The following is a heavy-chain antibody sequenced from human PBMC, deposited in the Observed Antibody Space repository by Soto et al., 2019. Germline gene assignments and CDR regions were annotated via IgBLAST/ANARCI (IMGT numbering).Heavy chain of an antibody. D-gene: IGHD2-21*01. CDR2: ISSSSSTI. J-gene: IGHJ6*02. Sequence: GGSLRLSCAASGFTFSSYSMNWVRQAPGKGLEWVSYISSSSSTIYYADSVKGRFTISRDNAKNSLYLQMNSLRDEDTAVYYCARDEIGPRDYYGMDVWGQGTTVTVSS. CDR1: GFTFSSYS. V-gene: IGHV3-48*02. CDR3: ARDEIGPRDYYGMDV.